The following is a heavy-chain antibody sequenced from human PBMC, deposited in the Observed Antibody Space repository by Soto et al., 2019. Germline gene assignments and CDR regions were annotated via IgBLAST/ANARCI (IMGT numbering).Heavy chain of an antibody. V-gene: IGHV1-69*06. Sequence: SVKVSCKASGGTFSSYAISWVRQAPGQGLEWMGGIIPIFGTANYAQKFQGRVTITADKSTSTAYMELSSLRSEDTAVYYCALYYYGSGSYSVDYWGQGTLVTVSS. CDR2: IIPIFGTA. D-gene: IGHD3-10*01. CDR3: ALYYYGSGSYSVDY. CDR1: GGTFSSYA. J-gene: IGHJ4*02.